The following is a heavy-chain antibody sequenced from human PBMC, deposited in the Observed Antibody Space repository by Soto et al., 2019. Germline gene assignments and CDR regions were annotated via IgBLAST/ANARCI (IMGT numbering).Heavy chain of an antibody. CDR3: ARGECVGGTCYSLAGSFYYYMDV. CDR2: INSDGSVS. V-gene: IGHV3-74*01. Sequence: EVQLVESGGGLVQPGGSLRLCCVASGFTFSNYWMYWVRQAPGEGLVWVSRINSDGSVSSYADSVKGRLTISRDNVKNTLYLQMDSLRAEDTAVYYCARGECVGGTCYSLAGSFYYYMDVWGKGTTVTVFS. J-gene: IGHJ6*03. D-gene: IGHD2-15*01. CDR1: GFTFSNYW.